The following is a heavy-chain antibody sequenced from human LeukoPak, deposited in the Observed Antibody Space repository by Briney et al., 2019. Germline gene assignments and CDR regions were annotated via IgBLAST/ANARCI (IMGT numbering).Heavy chain of an antibody. CDR2: IKQDGSEK. J-gene: IGHJ4*02. CDR1: GFNFSDFW. V-gene: IGHV3-7*01. D-gene: IGHD2-2*01. CDR3: ARDSPSSTSWGY. Sequence: GGSLRLSCAASGFNFSDFWMTWVRQIPGKGLQWVANIKQDGSEKYYVDSVKGRFTISRDNAKNSLYLQMNSLRAEDTAVYYCARDSPSSTSWGYWGQGTLVTVSS.